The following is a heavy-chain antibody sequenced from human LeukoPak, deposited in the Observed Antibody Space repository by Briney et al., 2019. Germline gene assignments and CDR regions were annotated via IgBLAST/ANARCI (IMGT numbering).Heavy chain of an antibody. CDR3: ARTMSFSTQYYFDY. J-gene: IGHJ4*02. CDR1: GFSIRSYH. D-gene: IGHD3-22*01. Sequence: PSETLSLTCTVSGFSIRSYHWSWIRQPAGGGLEGLGRIYISGNTNYNPSLKSRVTMSLDTSKNQFSLNLNSVTAADTAVYYCARTMSFSTQYYFDYWGQGTLVTVSS. V-gene: IGHV4-4*07. CDR2: IYISGNT.